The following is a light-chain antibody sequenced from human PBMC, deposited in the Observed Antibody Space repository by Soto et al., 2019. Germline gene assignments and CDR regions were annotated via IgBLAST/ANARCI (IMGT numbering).Light chain of an antibody. V-gene: IGKV3D-20*02. J-gene: IGKJ5*01. CDR1: QSVSSSY. Sequence: EKVMTQSPATLSVSPGERATLSVRSSQSVSSSYLAWYQQKPGQAPRLLIYGASNRATGIPVRFSGSGSGTDFTLTISSLEPEDFAVYYCQQRSSWPPTFGQGTRLEIK. CDR2: GAS. CDR3: QQRSSWPPT.